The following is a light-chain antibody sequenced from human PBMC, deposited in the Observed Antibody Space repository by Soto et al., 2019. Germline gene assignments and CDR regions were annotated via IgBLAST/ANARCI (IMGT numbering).Light chain of an antibody. V-gene: IGKV1-5*01. Sequence: DIQMTQSPSTLSASVGDRVTITCRASQSISSWLAWYQQKPGKAPKLLIYDASSLESGVPSRFSGSGSGTKFTLTSSSLQPDDFATYSCQQYNSYSPTFGQGTKVEIK. CDR1: QSISSW. CDR3: QQYNSYSPT. J-gene: IGKJ1*01. CDR2: DAS.